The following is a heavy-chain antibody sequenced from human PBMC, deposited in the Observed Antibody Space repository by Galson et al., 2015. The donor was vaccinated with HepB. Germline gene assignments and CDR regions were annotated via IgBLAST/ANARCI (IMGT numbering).Heavy chain of an antibody. V-gene: IGHV3-33*01. J-gene: IGHJ4*02. CDR3: ARDPGKLERGGVDY. CDR1: GFTFSSYG. CDR2: IWYDGTKE. D-gene: IGHD1-1*01. Sequence: SLRLSCAASGFTFSSYGMHWVRQAPGKGLEWVAVIWYDGTKEYYADSVKGRFTISRDNSQSTLYLQMNTLRAEDTAVYYCARDPGKLERGGVDYWGQGTLVTVSS.